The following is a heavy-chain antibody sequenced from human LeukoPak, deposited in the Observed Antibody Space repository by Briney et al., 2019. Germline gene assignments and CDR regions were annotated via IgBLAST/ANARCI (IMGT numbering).Heavy chain of an antibody. V-gene: IGHV3-23*01. D-gene: IGHD4-17*01. CDR1: GFTFSNYA. CDR2: ISGSTGST. Sequence: GGSLRLSCAASGFTFSNYAMNWVRQAPGKGLEWVSLISGSTGSTYYADSVKGRFTISRDNAKNSLYLQMNSLRAEDTALYYCARGSNGDYGYWGQGTLVTVSS. CDR3: ARGSNGDYGY. J-gene: IGHJ4*02.